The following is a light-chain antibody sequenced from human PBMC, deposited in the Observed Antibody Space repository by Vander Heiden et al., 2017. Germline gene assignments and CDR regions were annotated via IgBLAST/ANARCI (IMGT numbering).Light chain of an antibody. CDR3: MQALQTPIT. Sequence: DIVMTQSPLSLSVTPVEPASISCRSSQSLLHSNGYNYLDWYLQKPGQSPQLLIYLGSNRASGVPDRFSGSGSGTDFTLKISRVEAEDVGVYYCMQALQTPITFGQGTRLEIK. J-gene: IGKJ5*01. CDR1: QSLLHSNGYNY. V-gene: IGKV2-28*01. CDR2: LGS.